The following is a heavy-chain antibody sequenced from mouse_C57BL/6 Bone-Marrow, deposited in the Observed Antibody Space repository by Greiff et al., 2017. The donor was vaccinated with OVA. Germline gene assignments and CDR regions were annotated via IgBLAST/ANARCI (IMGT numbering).Heavy chain of an antibody. CDR2: ISSGSSTI. D-gene: IGHD1-1*01. V-gene: IGHV5-17*01. Sequence: DVKLVESGGGLVKPGGSLKLSCAASGFTFSDYGMHWVRQAPEKGLEWVAYISSGSSTIYYADTVKGRFTISRDNAKNTLFLQMTSLRSEDTAMYYCARLYYGSSYEDFDYWGQGTTLTVSS. CDR1: GFTFSDYG. CDR3: ARLYYGSSYEDFDY. J-gene: IGHJ2*01.